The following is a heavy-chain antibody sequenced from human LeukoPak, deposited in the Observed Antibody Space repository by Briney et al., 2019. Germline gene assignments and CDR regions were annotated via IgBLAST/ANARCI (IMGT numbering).Heavy chain of an antibody. CDR2: MNPNRGDT. CDR3: AREGCSSTSCYPHMDV. Sequence: ASVKVSCKASGYSFTSYDINWVRQATGQGPEWMGWMNPNRGDTGYAQKFQGRVTMTRDTSISTAYMELSRLRSDDTAVYYCAREGCSSTSCYPHMDVWGKGTTVTVSS. D-gene: IGHD2-2*01. V-gene: IGHV1-8*02. J-gene: IGHJ6*03. CDR1: GYSFTSYD.